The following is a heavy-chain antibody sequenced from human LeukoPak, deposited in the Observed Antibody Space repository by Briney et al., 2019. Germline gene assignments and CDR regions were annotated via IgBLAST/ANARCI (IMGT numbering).Heavy chain of an antibody. J-gene: IGHJ5*02. CDR1: GYTFSSYD. CDR3: ARGGYYGSGNDFRFDP. D-gene: IGHD3-10*01. Sequence: ASVKVSCKASGYTFSSYDINWVRQATGQGLEWMGWMNPNSGNTGYAQKFQGRVTITRNTSISTAYMELSSLRSEDTAVYYCARGGYYGSGNDFRFDPWGQGTLVTVSS. CDR2: MNPNSGNT. V-gene: IGHV1-8*01.